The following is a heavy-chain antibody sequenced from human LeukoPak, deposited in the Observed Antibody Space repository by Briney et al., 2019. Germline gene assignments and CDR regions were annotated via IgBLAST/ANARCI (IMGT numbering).Heavy chain of an antibody. Sequence: GGSLRLSCAAPGITLSNYWMSWVRQAPGKGLEWVANIQQDGSEKYYVDSVKGRFTISRDNAKNSLYLQMNSLRVEDTAVYYCATLVATTQFDYWGQGTLVTVSS. CDR3: ATLVATTQFDY. J-gene: IGHJ4*02. V-gene: IGHV3-7*01. D-gene: IGHD5-12*01. CDR2: IQQDGSEK. CDR1: GITLSNYW.